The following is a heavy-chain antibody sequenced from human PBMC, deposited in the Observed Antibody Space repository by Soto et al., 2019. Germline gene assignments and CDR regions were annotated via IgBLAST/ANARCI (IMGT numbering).Heavy chain of an antibody. CDR3: ASGSAMGADH. J-gene: IGHJ5*02. Sequence: QVQLEQSGAEVKKPGSSVKVSCKASRVTSSTHTITWVRQAPGQGLEWMGGIIPLFGTGHKAQKFQGRITIIAYKSTSTAYMELSSLRSEDTAAYFCASGSAMGADHWGQGTLVTVSS. CDR2: IIPLFGTG. D-gene: IGHD5-18*01. CDR1: RVTSSTHT. V-gene: IGHV1-69*06.